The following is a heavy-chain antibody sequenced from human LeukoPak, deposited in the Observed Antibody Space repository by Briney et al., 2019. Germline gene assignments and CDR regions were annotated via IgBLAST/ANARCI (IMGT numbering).Heavy chain of an antibody. CDR1: GFTFSISG. CDR2: ISHGSGTI. J-gene: IGHJ4*02. Sequence: GGSLRLSCAVSGFTFSISGMNWVRQAPGKGLEWVSYISHGSGTIYHADSVKGRFTISRDNAQNSLYLQMNSLRVEDTAVYYCARSRPGYYFDYWGQGTLVTVSS. V-gene: IGHV3-48*01. CDR3: ARSRPGYYFDY. D-gene: IGHD6-6*01.